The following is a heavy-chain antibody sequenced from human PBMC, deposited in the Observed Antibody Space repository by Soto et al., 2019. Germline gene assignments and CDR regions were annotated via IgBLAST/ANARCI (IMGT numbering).Heavy chain of an antibody. D-gene: IGHD6-13*01. CDR2: INHSGST. Sequence: ETLSLTCAVYGGSFSGYYWSWIRQPPGKGLEWIGEINHSGSTNYNPSLKSRVTISVDTSKNQFSLKLSSVTAADTAVYYCAVRYSSSKYYFDYWGQGTLVTVSS. V-gene: IGHV4-34*01. CDR1: GGSFSGYY. CDR3: AVRYSSSKYYFDY. J-gene: IGHJ4*02.